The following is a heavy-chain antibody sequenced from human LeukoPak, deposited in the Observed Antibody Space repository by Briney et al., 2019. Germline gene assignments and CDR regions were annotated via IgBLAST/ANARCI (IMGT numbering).Heavy chain of an antibody. Sequence: PSETLSLTCTVSGGSVSSGSYYWSWIRQPPGKGLEWIGYIYYSGSTNYNPSLKSRVTISVDTSKNQFSLKLSSVTAADTAVYYCAREKVSYDSSGYYYRFDAFDIWGQGTMVTVSS. V-gene: IGHV4-61*01. D-gene: IGHD3-22*01. CDR3: AREKVSYDSSGYYYRFDAFDI. J-gene: IGHJ3*02. CDR2: IYYSGST. CDR1: GGSVSSGSYY.